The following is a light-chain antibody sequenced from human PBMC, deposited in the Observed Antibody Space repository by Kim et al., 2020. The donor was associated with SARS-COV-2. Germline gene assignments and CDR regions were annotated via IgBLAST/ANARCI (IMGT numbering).Light chain of an antibody. J-gene: IGLJ1*01. V-gene: IGLV3-19*01. Sequence: VALAQTVRITCQGDSLRSYYASWYQQKPGQAPVLVIYGKNNRPSGIPDRFSGSSSGNTASLTITGAQAEDEADYYCNSRDSSGNFVFGTGTKVTVL. CDR1: SLRSYY. CDR3: NSRDSSGNFV. CDR2: GKN.